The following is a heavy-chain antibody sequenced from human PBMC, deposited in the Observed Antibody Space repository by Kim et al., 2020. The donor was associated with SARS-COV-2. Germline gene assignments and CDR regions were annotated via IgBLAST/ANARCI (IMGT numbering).Heavy chain of an antibody. D-gene: IGHD3-9*01. CDR2: ISWNSGSI. CDR1: GFTFDDYA. Sequence: GGSLRLSCAASGFTFDDYAMHWARQAPGKGLEWVSGISWNSGSIGYADSVKGRFTISRDNAKNSLYLQMNSLRAEDTALYYCAKETNYDILTGYYDYWGQGTLVTVSS. J-gene: IGHJ4*02. V-gene: IGHV3-9*01. CDR3: AKETNYDILTGYYDY.